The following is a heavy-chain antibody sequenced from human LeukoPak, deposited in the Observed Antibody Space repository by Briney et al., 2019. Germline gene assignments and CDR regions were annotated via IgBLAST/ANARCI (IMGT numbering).Heavy chain of an antibody. Sequence: GESLRISCKGSGYTFSSYWIGWVRQMPGKGLEWMGIIYPGDSDTRYSPSLQGQVTISVDTSIGTAYLQWSGLKASDTAMYYCARHSGSYYYFDYWGQGTLVTVSS. CDR1: GYTFSSYW. CDR2: IYPGDSDT. J-gene: IGHJ4*02. D-gene: IGHD1-26*01. V-gene: IGHV5-51*01. CDR3: ARHSGSYYYFDY.